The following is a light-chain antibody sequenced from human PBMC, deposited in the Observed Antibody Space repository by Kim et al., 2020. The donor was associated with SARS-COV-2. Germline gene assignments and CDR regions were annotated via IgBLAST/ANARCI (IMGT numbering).Light chain of an antibody. J-gene: IGKJ3*01. CDR1: QTIDKY. V-gene: IGKV1-39*01. CDR2: GVA. CDR3: QQSYNTPV. Sequence: ASVGDSVPITCQASQTIDKYLYWYAQKPGKAPNLLISGVANLQSGVPSRFRGSGSGTEVTLTISPLRPEDFAIYYCQQSYNTPVFGPGTKVDSK.